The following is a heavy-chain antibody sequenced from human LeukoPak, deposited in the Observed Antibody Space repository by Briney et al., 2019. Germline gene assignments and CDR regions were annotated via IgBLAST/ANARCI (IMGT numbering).Heavy chain of an antibody. Sequence: SETLSLTCSISGDSISSYYWTWIRQPPGKGLEWIGYIYYSGSTNYNPSLKSRVTISVDTSKNQFSLKLSSVTAADTAVYYCARLTYYGSGSYWYFDLWGRGTLVTVSS. V-gene: IGHV4-59*08. J-gene: IGHJ2*01. CDR2: IYYSGST. D-gene: IGHD3-10*01. CDR3: ARLTYYGSGSYWYFDL. CDR1: GDSISSYY.